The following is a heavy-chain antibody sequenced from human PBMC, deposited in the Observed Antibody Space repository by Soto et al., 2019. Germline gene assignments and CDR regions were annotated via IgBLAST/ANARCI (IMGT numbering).Heavy chain of an antibody. CDR3: ARPRVRGGSYSPLFDY. CDR2: IYYSGST. J-gene: IGHJ4*02. Sequence: SETLSLTCTVSGGSISSSSYYWGWIRQPPGKGLEWIGSIYYSGSTYYNPSLKSRVTISVDTSKNQFSLKLSSVTAADTAVYYCARPRVRGGSYSPLFDYWGQGTLVTVSS. D-gene: IGHD1-26*01. V-gene: IGHV4-39*01. CDR1: GGSISSSSYY.